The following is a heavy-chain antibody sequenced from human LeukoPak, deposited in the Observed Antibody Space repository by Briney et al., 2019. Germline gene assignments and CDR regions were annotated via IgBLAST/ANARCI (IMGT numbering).Heavy chain of an antibody. D-gene: IGHD3-22*01. V-gene: IGHV3-21*01. J-gene: IGHJ4*02. CDR1: GFTFSSYS. Sequence: GGSLRLSCAASGFTFSSYSMNWVRQAPGKGLEWVSSISSSGSYIYYLDSVRGRFTISRDNAKNSLYLQMNSLRAEDTAVYYCAREGQYYDSSGYDYWGQGTLVTVSS. CDR3: AREGQYYDSSGYDY. CDR2: ISSSGSYI.